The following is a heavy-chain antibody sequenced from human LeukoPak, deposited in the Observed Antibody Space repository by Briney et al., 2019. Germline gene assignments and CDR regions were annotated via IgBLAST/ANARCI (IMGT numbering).Heavy chain of an antibody. Sequence: PGESLRLSCAASGFTFSSYSMNWVRQAPGKGLEWVSSISSSSSYIYYADSVKGRFTISRDNAKNSLYLQMNSLRAEDTAVYYCARENTVTTGADYWGQGTLVTVSS. CDR3: ARENTVTTGADY. CDR2: ISSSSSYI. J-gene: IGHJ4*02. CDR1: GFTFSSYS. V-gene: IGHV3-21*01. D-gene: IGHD4-17*01.